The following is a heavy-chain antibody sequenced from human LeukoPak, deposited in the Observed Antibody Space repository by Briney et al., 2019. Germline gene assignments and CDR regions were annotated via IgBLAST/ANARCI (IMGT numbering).Heavy chain of an antibody. D-gene: IGHD2-2*02. CDR1: GYTLTGYY. V-gene: IGHV1-2*02. CDR2: INPNSGGT. J-gene: IGHJ3*02. Sequence: ASVKVSCKASGYTLTGYYIHWVRQAPGQGIEWMGWINPNSGGTNYAQKFQGRVTMTRDTSISTAYMELSRLRSDDTAVYYCASDWGLSQLEYCSNTNCYMGAFDIWGQGTMVTVSS. CDR3: ASDWGLSQLEYCSNTNCYMGAFDI.